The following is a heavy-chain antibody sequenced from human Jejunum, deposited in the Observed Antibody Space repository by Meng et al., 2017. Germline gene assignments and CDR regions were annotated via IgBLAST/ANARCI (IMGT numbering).Heavy chain of an antibody. V-gene: IGHV4-39*02. D-gene: IGHD5/OR15-5a*01. J-gene: IGHJ4*02. CDR1: GGSIRNTEY. CDR3: ARVYHYCGDVSCFWFYFDS. CDR2: IGIILKRGST. Sequence: SETLSLTCTVSGGSIRNTEYWGWVRQPPGKGLEWIGTIGIILKRGSTFYNPSLKGRVTISVDMSKNLFSLNLNSVTAADTAVYYCARVYHYCGDVSCFWFYFDSWGQGRLVTVSS.